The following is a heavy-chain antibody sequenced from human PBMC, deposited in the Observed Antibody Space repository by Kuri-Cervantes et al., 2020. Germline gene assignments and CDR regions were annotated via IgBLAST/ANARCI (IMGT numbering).Heavy chain of an antibody. CDR1: GFTVSNYR. V-gene: IGHV3-48*01. J-gene: IGHJ3*02. CDR2: ISRSGSDI. Sequence: GESLKISCAASGFTVSNYRMNWVRQAPGKGLEWVSYISRSGSDIFYADSVKGRFTISRDNAKNSLYLQMNSLRAEDTAVYYCVKDHNPYDSSGYDGAFDIWGQGTMVTVSS. D-gene: IGHD3-22*01. CDR3: VKDHNPYDSSGYDGAFDI.